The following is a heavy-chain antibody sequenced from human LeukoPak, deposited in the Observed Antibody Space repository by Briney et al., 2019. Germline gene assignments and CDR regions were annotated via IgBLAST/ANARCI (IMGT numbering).Heavy chain of an antibody. CDR2: IYYSGST. D-gene: IGHD6-6*01. CDR3: ARLVLSAARPAYYFDY. J-gene: IGHJ4*02. Sequence: SQTLSLTCTVSGGSISSGGYYWSWIRQHPGKGLEWIGYIYYSGSTYYNPSLKSRVTISVDTSKNQFSLKLSSVTAADTAVYYCARLVLSAARPAYYFDYWGQGTLVTVSS. V-gene: IGHV4-31*03. CDR1: GGSISSGGYY.